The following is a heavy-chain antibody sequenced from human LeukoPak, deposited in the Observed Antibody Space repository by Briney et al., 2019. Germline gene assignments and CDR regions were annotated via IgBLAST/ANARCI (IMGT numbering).Heavy chain of an antibody. CDR3: ARDQYDTWSRRGNFDS. Sequence: GGSLRLSWVASGFTFGKYWMSWVRQAPGKGLEWVANIKLDGSEKNYVDSVKGRFTISRDNTKNSLYLQMNSLRVEDTAVFYCARDQYDTWSRRGNFDSWGQGTLVIVSS. CDR2: IKLDGSEK. V-gene: IGHV3-7*03. CDR1: GFTFGKYW. D-gene: IGHD3-3*01. J-gene: IGHJ4*02.